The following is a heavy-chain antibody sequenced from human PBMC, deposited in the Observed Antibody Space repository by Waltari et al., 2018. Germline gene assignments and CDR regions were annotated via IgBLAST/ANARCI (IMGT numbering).Heavy chain of an antibody. Sequence: WGSWVRQSPGKGLEWNGQIPPRGRTYSPPFLQGRGSVSLDKSKNQFSLSLYFVSEADTAVYYWAAERGKGLFFDYWGQGNLVTVS. V-gene: IGHV4-4*02. J-gene: IGHJ4*02. D-gene: IGHD1-1*01. CDR2: IPPRGRT. CDR1: W. CDR3: AAERGKGLFFDY.